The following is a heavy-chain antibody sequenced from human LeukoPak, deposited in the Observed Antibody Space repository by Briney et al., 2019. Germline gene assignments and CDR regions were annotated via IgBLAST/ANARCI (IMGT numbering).Heavy chain of an antibody. D-gene: IGHD4-11*01. J-gene: IGHJ4*02. Sequence: GGSLRLPCAASGFTVSSDFVSWVRQAPGKGLEWISVIYSTGNTFYADSVKGRFTISRDNSKNTVSLQMDSLRAEDTAVYYCARDVNYDHHYWGRGTLVTVSS. V-gene: IGHV3-66*01. CDR1: GFTVSSDF. CDR3: ARDVNYDHHY. CDR2: IYSTGNT.